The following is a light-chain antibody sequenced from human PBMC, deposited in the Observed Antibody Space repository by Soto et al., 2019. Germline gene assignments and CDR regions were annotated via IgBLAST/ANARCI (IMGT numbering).Light chain of an antibody. Sequence: EIVLTQSPGTLSLSPGERAILSCRASQSVSSSYLAWYQHKPGQAPRLLIYGASIRATGIPDRFSGSGSGTDFTLTISRLEPEDVAVYYCQQYGSSPPYTFGQGTKLEIK. CDR1: QSVSSSY. V-gene: IGKV3-20*01. CDR3: QQYGSSPPYT. CDR2: GAS. J-gene: IGKJ2*01.